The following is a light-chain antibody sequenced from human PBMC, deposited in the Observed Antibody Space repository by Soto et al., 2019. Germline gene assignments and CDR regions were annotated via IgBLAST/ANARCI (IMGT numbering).Light chain of an antibody. Sequence: EIVMTQSPATLSVSPGERSTLSCRAIQSISSNLAWYQQKNGQTPRLLIYDASNRATGIPARFSGSGSGKEFNLTIRRLEPDDFAVYYCQKYGNTTLYFGGGTKGDIK. V-gene: IGKV3D-15*01. J-gene: IGKJ4*01. CDR2: DAS. CDR3: QKYGNTTLY. CDR1: QSISSN.